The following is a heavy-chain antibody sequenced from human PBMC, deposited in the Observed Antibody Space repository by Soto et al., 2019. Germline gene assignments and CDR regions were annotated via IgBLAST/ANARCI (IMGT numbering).Heavy chain of an antibody. J-gene: IGHJ4*02. CDR1: GFTFSRYS. Sequence: LRLSCAAFGFTFSRYSMNWVRQAPGKGLEWVSSISSTTNYIYYADSMKGRFTVSRDNAKNSVYLDMNSLSAEDTAVYYCARESEDLTSNFDYWGQGTLVTVSS. V-gene: IGHV3-21*01. CDR3: ARESEDLTSNFDY. CDR2: ISSTTNYI.